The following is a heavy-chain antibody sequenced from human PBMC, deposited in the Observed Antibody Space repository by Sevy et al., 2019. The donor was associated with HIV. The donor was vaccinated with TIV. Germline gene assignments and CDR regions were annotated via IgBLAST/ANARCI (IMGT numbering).Heavy chain of an antibody. J-gene: IGHJ4*02. Sequence: GGSLRLSCAASGFTFGSYTLHWVRQAPGKGLEWVALISQTYDGSKKYYIDSVQGRFTISRDNSQNTLYLQMDSLRPWEQAVYYFGGNKRGYFFFDYWGQGTLVTVSS. CDR1: GFTFGSYT. D-gene: IGHD3-16*01. CDR2: ISQTYDGSKK. V-gene: IGHV3-30-3*01. CDR3: GGNKRGYFFFDY.